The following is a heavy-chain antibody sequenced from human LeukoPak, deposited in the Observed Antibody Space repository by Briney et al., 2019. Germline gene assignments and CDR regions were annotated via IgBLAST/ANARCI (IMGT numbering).Heavy chain of an antibody. CDR2: IYYSGST. CDR3: ASLAVAGLSEGY. CDR1: GGSISSDSYY. D-gene: IGHD6-19*01. Sequence: SETLSLTCTVSGGSISSDSYYWAWIRQPPGKGLEWIASIYYSGSTYYNPSLKSRVTISVDTSRNQFSLKLSSVTAADTAVYYCASLAVAGLSEGYWGQGALVIVSS. J-gene: IGHJ4*02. V-gene: IGHV4-39*01.